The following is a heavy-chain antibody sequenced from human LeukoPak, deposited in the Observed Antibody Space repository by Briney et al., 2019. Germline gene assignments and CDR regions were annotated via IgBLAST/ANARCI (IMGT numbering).Heavy chain of an antibody. CDR3: AKDLRADYYDSSGQDP. CDR2: ISGSGGST. Sequence: GGSLRLSCAASGFTFSSYAMSWVRQAPGKGLEWVSAISGSGGSTYYADSVKGRFTISRDNSKNTLYLQMNSLRAEDTAVYYCAKDLRADYYDSSGQDPWGQGTLVTVSS. J-gene: IGHJ5*02. CDR1: GFTFSSYA. V-gene: IGHV3-23*01. D-gene: IGHD3-22*01.